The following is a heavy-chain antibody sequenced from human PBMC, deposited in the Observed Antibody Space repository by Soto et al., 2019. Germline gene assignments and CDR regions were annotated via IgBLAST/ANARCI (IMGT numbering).Heavy chain of an antibody. CDR2: MNPNSGNT. CDR3: ARGGGTVTTLFDI. J-gene: IGHJ3*02. V-gene: IGHV1-8*01. Sequence: ASVKVSCKASGYTFASYDINWVRQATGQGLEWMGWMNPNSGNTGYAQEFQGRVTMTRNASISTAYMELSSLRSEDTAVYYRARGGGTVTTLFDIWGQGTMVTVSS. CDR1: GYTFASYD. D-gene: IGHD4-17*01.